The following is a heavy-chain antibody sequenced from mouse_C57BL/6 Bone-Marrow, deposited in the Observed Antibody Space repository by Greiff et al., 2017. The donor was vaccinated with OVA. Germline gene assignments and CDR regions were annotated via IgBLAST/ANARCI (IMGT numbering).Heavy chain of an antibody. D-gene: IGHD2-5*01. CDR1: GYTFTSYW. Sequence: QVQLQQPGAELVMPGASVKLSCKASGYTFTSYWMHWVKQRPGQGLEWIGEIDPSDSFTNYNQKFTGKSTLTVDNSSSTAYMQLSSLTSETSAVYYCAREYSNCPYYFDYWGQGTTLTVSS. V-gene: IGHV1-69*01. J-gene: IGHJ2*01. CDR2: IDPSDSFT. CDR3: AREYSNCPYYFDY.